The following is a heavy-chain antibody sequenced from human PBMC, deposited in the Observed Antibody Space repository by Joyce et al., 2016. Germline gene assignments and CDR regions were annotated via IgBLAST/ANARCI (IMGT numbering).Heavy chain of an antibody. Sequence: EVQLVESGGGLVQPGGSLRLSCAASGFSLSSYWLHWVRQVPGKGLVWVSRINYDGTDSTYAGSVKGRFTISRDNAKNTLYLEMNSLRAEDTAVYYCARSPARNGANDYWGQGTLVTVSP. V-gene: IGHV3-74*01. CDR3: ARSPARNGANDY. D-gene: IGHD4/OR15-4a*01. CDR2: INYDGTDS. J-gene: IGHJ4*02. CDR1: GFSLSSYW.